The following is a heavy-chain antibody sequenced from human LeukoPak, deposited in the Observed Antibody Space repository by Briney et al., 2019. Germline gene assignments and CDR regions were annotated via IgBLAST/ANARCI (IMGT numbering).Heavy chain of an antibody. V-gene: IGHV4-39*01. Sequence: PSETLSLTCTVSGGSISSSSYYWGWIRQPPGKGLEWIGSIYYSGSTYYNPSLKSRVTISVDTSKNQFSLKLSSVTAADTAVYYCAREAWGYFDWLPPYYFDYWGQGTLVTVSS. CDR1: GGSISSSSYY. CDR3: AREAWGYFDWLPPYYFDY. J-gene: IGHJ4*02. D-gene: IGHD3-9*01. CDR2: IYYSGST.